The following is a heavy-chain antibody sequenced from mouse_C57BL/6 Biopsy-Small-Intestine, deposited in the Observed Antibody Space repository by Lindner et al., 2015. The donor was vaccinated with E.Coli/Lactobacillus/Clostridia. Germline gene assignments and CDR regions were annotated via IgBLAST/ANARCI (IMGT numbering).Heavy chain of an antibody. Sequence: SVKVSCKASGYNFTDYHIRWVRQAPGQGLEWMGWIDLTTGGTNFAQKFQGRVTMTRDTSISTAYMGLTRLTSDDTAIYYCARDRVVVVPTAQDYYYAMDVWGQGTTVTVSS. CDR1: GYNFTDYH. J-gene: IGHJ4*01. D-gene: IGHD2-1*01. CDR3: ARDRVVVVPTAQDYYYAMDV. V-gene: IGHV1-84*02. CDR2: IDLTTGGT.